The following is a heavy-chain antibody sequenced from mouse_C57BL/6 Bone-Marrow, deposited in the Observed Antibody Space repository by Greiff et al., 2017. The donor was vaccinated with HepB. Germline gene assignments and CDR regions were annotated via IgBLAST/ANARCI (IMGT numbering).Heavy chain of an antibody. CDR3: ARFTGNYAMDY. D-gene: IGHD1-1*01. Sequence: VHVKQSGGDLVKPGGSLKLSCAASGFTFSSYGMSWVRQTPDKRLEWVATISSGGSYTYYPDSVKGRFTISRDNAKNTLYLQMSSLKSEDTAMYYCARFTGNYAMDYWGQGTSVTVSS. J-gene: IGHJ4*01. CDR2: ISSGGSYT. V-gene: IGHV5-6*01. CDR1: GFTFSSYG.